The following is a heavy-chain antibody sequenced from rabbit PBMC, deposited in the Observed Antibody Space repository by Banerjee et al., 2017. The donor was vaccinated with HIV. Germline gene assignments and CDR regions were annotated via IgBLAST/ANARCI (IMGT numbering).Heavy chain of an antibody. CDR3: ARTDVGGWSYDYFDL. CDR1: GFSFSSGYD. CDR2: IEAGGSSGDT. J-gene: IGHJ4*01. Sequence: QEQLVESGGGLVKPGASLTLTCTASGFSFSSGYDMCWVRQAPGKGLEWIACIEAGGSSGDTHYASWAKSRSTISKTSSTTVTLQMPSLTAADTATYFCARTDVGGWSYDYFDLWGPGTLVTVS. V-gene: IGHV1S45*01. D-gene: IGHD8-1*01.